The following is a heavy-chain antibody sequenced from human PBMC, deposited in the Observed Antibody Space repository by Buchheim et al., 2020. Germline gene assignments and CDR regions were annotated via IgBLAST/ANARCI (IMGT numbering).Heavy chain of an antibody. CDR3: ASRQSGNFFLS. CDR2: MYTVGYR. D-gene: IGHD3-3*01. Sequence: EMQLVESGGGLVQPGGSLRLSCAASGFIVSNNLMTWVRQAPGKGLEWVSTMYTVGYRFYADSMKGRITISRDDHKNTLYLQMHSLRAEDTAVYYCASRQSGNFFLSWGQGTL. J-gene: IGHJ4*02. CDR1: GFIVSNNL. V-gene: IGHV3-66*01.